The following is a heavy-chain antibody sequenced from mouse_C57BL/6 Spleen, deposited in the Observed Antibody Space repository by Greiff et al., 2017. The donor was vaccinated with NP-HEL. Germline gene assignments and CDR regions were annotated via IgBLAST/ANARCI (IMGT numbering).Heavy chain of an antibody. J-gene: IGHJ2*01. D-gene: IGHD1-1*01. Sequence: VQLQQPGAELVKPGASVKMSCKASGYTFTSYWITWVKQRPGQGLEWIGDIYPGSGSTNYNEKFKSKATLTVDTSSSTAYMQLSSLTSEDSAVYYCARRGSYYYGSLDYWGQGTTLTVSS. CDR2: IYPGSGST. CDR1: GYTFTSYW. V-gene: IGHV1-55*01. CDR3: ARRGSYYYGSLDY.